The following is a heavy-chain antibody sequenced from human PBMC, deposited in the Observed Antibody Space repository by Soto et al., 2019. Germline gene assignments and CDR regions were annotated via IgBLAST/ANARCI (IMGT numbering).Heavy chain of an antibody. CDR2: VSYSGST. Sequence: SETLSLTCTVSGGSISGHYWSWIRQPPGKGLEWIGYVSYSGSTNYNPSLKSRVTISRDTSKNQFSLRLSSVAAADTAVYYCARFSYDSGSYYFGFWGQGTLVTVSS. J-gene: IGHJ4*02. CDR1: GGSISGHY. D-gene: IGHD3-10*01. CDR3: ARFSYDSGSYYFGF. V-gene: IGHV4-59*11.